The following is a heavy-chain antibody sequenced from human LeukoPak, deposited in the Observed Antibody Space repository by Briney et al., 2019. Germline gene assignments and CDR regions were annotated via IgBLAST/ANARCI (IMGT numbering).Heavy chain of an antibody. D-gene: IGHD3-22*01. J-gene: IGHJ4*02. V-gene: IGHV3-48*01. CDR3: ARYAPPYYYDSSGLLLDY. CDR2: ISSSSTI. CDR1: GFTFSSYS. Sequence: QPGGSLRLSCAASGFTFSSYSMTWVRQAPGKGLEWVSYISSSSTIYYADSVKGRFTISRDNAKNSLYLQMNSLRAEDTAVYYCARYAPPYYYDSSGLLLDYWGQGTLVTVSS.